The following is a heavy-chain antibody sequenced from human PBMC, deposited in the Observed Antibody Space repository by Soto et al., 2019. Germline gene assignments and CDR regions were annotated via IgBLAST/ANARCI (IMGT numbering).Heavy chain of an antibody. Sequence: SETLSLTCRVSTGSINGYYWNWIRQSPGEGLEWIAFIYSSGSTNYNPSLKSRATISVDRSKNQVSLKLTSVTAADTAVYYCARGKRDSTSCLDVWGQGTTVTAP. CDR3: ARGKRDSTSCLDV. J-gene: IGHJ6*02. CDR2: IYSSGST. V-gene: IGHV4-59*01. D-gene: IGHD2-2*01. CDR1: TGSINGYY.